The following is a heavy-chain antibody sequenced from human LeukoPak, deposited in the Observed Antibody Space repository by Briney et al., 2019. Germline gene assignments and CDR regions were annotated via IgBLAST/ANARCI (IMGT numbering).Heavy chain of an antibody. CDR3: ARGGYSSSSYAFDI. V-gene: IGHV4-30-4*08. J-gene: IGHJ3*02. CDR2: IYYSGST. D-gene: IGHD6-6*01. CDR1: GGSISSGDYY. Sequence: SQTLSLTCTVSGGSISSGDYYWSWIRQPPGKGLEWIGYIYYSGSTYYNPSLKSRVTISVDTPKNQFSLKLSSVTAADTAVYYCARGGYSSSSYAFDIWGQGTMVTVSS.